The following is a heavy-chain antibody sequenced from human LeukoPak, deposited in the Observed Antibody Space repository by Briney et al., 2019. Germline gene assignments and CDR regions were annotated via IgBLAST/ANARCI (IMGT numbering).Heavy chain of an antibody. D-gene: IGHD3-3*02. V-gene: IGHV3-74*01. J-gene: IGHJ5*02. CDR2: IESDGRKT. CDR3: VRDDHFKIDP. CDR1: GFTFTTYL. Sequence: GGSLRLSCAASGFTFTTYLMHWVRQAPGKGLVWVSRIESDGRKTRYADSVNGRFTISGDNAKNTLYLQMNSLRAEDTAVYYCVRDDHFKIDPWGLGTLVTVSS.